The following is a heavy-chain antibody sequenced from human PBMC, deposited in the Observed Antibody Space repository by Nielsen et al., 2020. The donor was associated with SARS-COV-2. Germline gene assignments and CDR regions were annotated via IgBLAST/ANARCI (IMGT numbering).Heavy chain of an antibody. CDR1: GFTFNNYG. D-gene: IGHD2-21*02. CDR3: AKAHPVCDGDCSSIYYFYGMDV. J-gene: IGHJ6*02. CDR2: ISYDGRDE. V-gene: IGHV3-30*18. Sequence: GESLKISCAASGFTFNNYGMHWVRQAPGKGLEWVAVISYDGRDEYYGDFVKGRFTISRDNSKNTLYLQMNSLTTEDTAVYYCAKAHPVCDGDCSSIYYFYGMDVWGQGTTVTVSS.